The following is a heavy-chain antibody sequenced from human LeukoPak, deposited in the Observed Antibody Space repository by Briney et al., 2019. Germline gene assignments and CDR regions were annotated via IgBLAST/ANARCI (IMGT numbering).Heavy chain of an antibody. Sequence: GGSLRLSCAVSGFTFSTYAMSWVRPATGRGLEWVSAISSSGNGTYYTYYTDSVKGRFTISRDDSKNTLYLQMNGVRAEDTAVYYCAEALGIAVVCSNRVFDCWGQGTLVTVSS. J-gene: IGHJ4*02. CDR1: GFTFSTYA. CDR2: ISSSGNGT. CDR3: AEALGIAVVCSNRVFDC. V-gene: IGHV3-23*01. D-gene: IGHD6-19*01.